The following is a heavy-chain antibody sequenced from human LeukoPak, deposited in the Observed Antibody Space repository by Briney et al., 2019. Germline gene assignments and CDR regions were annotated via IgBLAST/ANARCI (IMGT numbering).Heavy chain of an antibody. CDR3: ARARSRLEWLFIFDY. CDR2: IIPIFGTA. V-gene: IGHV1-69*01. J-gene: IGHJ4*02. Sequence: SVKVSCKASGGTFSSYAISWVRQAPGQGPEWMGGIIPIFGTANYAQKFQGRVTITADESTSTAYMELSSLRSEDTAVYYCARARSRLEWLFIFDYWGQGTLVTVSS. D-gene: IGHD3-3*01. CDR1: GGTFSSYA.